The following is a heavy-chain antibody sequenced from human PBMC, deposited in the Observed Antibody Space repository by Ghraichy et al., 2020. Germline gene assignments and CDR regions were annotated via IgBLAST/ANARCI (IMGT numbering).Heavy chain of an antibody. CDR3: PSVIAARPEGAFDY. CDR1: GGSISSSSYY. D-gene: IGHD6-6*01. Sequence: SETLSLTCTVSGGSISSSSYYWGCIRQPPGKGLDWIGSFYYSGSTYYTPSLKIRVTISVDTSKNQFSLKLSSVTAADTAVYYCPSVIAARPEGAFDYWGQGTLVTVSS. V-gene: IGHV4-39*01. J-gene: IGHJ4*02. CDR2: FYYSGST.